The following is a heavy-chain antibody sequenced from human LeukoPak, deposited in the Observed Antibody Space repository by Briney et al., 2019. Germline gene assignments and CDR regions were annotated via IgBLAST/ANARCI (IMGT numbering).Heavy chain of an antibody. CDR3: ANIGTTVTTDFDY. J-gene: IGHJ4*02. V-gene: IGHV1-2*02. Sequence: ASVKVSCKASGYTFTGYYMHWVRQAPGQGLEWMGWINPNSGGTNHAQKFQGRVTMTRDTSISTAYMELSRLRSDDTAVYYCANIGTTVTTDFDYWGQGTLVTVSS. D-gene: IGHD4-11*01. CDR2: INPNSGGT. CDR1: GYTFTGYY.